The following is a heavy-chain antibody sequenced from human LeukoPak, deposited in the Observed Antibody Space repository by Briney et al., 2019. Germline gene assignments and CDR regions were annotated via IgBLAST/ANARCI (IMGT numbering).Heavy chain of an antibody. CDR2: VFHTGST. J-gene: IGHJ4*02. Sequence: SETLSLTCTVSGGSISSSLYYWGWIRQSPGKGLEWIGSVFHTGSTIYIPSLMSRVTISVDTSKNQFSLKLSSVTAADTAVYYCARHLDSPPDYWGQGTLVTVSS. CDR1: GGSISSSLYY. V-gene: IGHV4-39*01. CDR3: ARHLDSPPDY. D-gene: IGHD3-22*01.